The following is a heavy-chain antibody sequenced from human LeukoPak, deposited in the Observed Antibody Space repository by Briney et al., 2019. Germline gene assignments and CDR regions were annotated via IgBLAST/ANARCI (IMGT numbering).Heavy chain of an antibody. CDR2: IIPIFGTA. Sequence: SVKVSCKASGGTFSSYAISWVRQAPGQGLEWMGRIIPIFGTANYAQKFQGRVTITTDESTSTAYMELRSLRSDDTAVYYCARDLFCGGDCYQDYWGQGTLVTVSS. V-gene: IGHV1-69*05. CDR1: GGTFSSYA. J-gene: IGHJ4*02. CDR3: ARDLFCGGDCYQDY. D-gene: IGHD2-21*02.